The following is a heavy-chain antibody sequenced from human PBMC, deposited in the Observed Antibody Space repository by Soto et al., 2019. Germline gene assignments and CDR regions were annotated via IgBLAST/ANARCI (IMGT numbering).Heavy chain of an antibody. D-gene: IGHD3-10*01. J-gene: IGHJ4*02. CDR3: ASSYGSGYRAFDY. V-gene: IGHV1-69*02. CDR1: RDTFSFYS. Sequence: QVQLVQSGAEVKKPGSSVRVSCKASRDTFSFYSINWVRQAPGLGLEWMGRINPILSMSNYAQRCQGRVTVTADKSTSTAYMELSSLRSEDTAMYYWASSYGSGYRAFDYWGQGALVTVSS. CDR2: INPILSMS.